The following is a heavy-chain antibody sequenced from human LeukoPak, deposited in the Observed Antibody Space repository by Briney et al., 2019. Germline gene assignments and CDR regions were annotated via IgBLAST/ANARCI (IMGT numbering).Heavy chain of an antibody. CDR1: GYTFTSYD. V-gene: IGHV1-8*01. Sequence: ASVNVSCKASGYTFTSYDINWVRQAPGQGLEWMGWMNPNSGNTVYAQKFQGRVTMTRNTSISTAYMELSSLRSEDTAVYYCARAVAGTKPFDPWGQGTLVTVSS. CDR2: MNPNSGNT. CDR3: ARAVAGTKPFDP. D-gene: IGHD6-19*01. J-gene: IGHJ5*02.